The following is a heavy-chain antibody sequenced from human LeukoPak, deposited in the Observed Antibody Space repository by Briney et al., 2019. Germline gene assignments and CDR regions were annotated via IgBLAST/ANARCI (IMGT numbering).Heavy chain of an antibody. CDR3: AHRRITMVRGVIGFDY. CDR1: GFSLSTSGVG. D-gene: IGHD3-10*01. V-gene: IGHV2-5*02. CDR2: VYWDEDK. J-gene: IGHJ4*02. Sequence: SGPTLVNPTQTLTLTCTFAGFSLSTSGVGVGWIRQAPGKALEWLALVYWDEDKRYSPCLKSRLTITKDTSKNPVVLTMTNMHRFDTATDYGAHRRITMVRGVIGFDYWGQGPLVTVSS.